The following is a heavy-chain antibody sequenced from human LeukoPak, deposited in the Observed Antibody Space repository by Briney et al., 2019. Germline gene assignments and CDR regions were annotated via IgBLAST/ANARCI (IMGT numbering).Heavy chain of an antibody. Sequence: ASVNVSCKASGYTFTSYDINWVRHATGQGLEWMGWMNPNSGNTGYAQKFQGRVTMTRNTSISTAYMELSSLRSEDTAVYYCARGDIGIAAAGPMGAYYYYYMDVWGKGTTVTVSS. CDR1: GYTFTSYD. D-gene: IGHD6-13*01. J-gene: IGHJ6*03. CDR2: MNPNSGNT. CDR3: ARGDIGIAAAGPMGAYYYYYMDV. V-gene: IGHV1-8*01.